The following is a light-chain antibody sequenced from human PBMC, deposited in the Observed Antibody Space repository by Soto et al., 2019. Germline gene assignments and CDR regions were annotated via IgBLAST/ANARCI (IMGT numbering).Light chain of an antibody. CDR2: DAS. Sequence: DIHMTECTSTMSASVVDRVKINXRASQSISSWVAWYQQKPGKAPKLLSDDASSLESGVPSRFSGSGSGTESTLTISSLQPDDFATYYCQQYNSYPRTFGQGTKVDIK. V-gene: IGKV1-5*01. CDR1: QSISSW. CDR3: QQYNSYPRT. J-gene: IGKJ1*01.